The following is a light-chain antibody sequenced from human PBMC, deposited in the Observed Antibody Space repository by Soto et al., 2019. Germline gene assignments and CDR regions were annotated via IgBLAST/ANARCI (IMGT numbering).Light chain of an antibody. V-gene: IGKV3-15*01. CDR1: QSVSTD. Sequence: EIVMTQSPATLSVSPGERATLSCRASQSVSTDLAWYQQTPGQAPRLLIYGASTRATGIPARFSGGGSGTEFTLTISSLQSEDFATYYCQQSYTTPRTFGQGTKLEIK. CDR2: GAS. J-gene: IGKJ2*01. CDR3: QQSYTTPRT.